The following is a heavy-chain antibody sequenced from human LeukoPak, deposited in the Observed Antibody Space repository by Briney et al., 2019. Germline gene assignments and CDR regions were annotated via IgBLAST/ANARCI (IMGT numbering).Heavy chain of an antibody. CDR2: INPNSGGT. Sequence: ASVKVSCKASGYTFTGYYIHWVRQAPGQGLEWMGWINPNSGGTNYAQKFQGRVTMTRDTSISTAYMELSRLRSDDTAVYYCARDRNYGPYGRWFDPWGQGTLVTVSS. CDR3: ARDRNYGPYGRWFDP. V-gene: IGHV1-2*02. D-gene: IGHD4-11*01. CDR1: GYTFTGYY. J-gene: IGHJ5*02.